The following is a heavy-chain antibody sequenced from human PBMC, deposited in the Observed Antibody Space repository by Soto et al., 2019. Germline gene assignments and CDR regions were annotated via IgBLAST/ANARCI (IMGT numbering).Heavy chain of an antibody. CDR3: ARLEGLATISYYFDF. V-gene: IGHV4-39*01. Sequence: QLQLQESGPGLVKPSETLSLTCSVSDDSINSDKYYWGWIRQPPGKGLEWIGSIYYRGNAHYNPSLHTRVTISLDMSKSLCSLKLNAVTAAGSAVYFCARLEGLATISYYFDFCGPGALVTVSS. CDR2: IYYRGNA. D-gene: IGHD3-9*01. J-gene: IGHJ4*02. CDR1: DDSINSDKYY.